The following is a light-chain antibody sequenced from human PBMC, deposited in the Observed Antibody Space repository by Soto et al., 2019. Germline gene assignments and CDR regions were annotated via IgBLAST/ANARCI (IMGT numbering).Light chain of an antibody. CDR1: QSLLYDNTYNY. CDR3: MQALQSLT. Sequence: IEMTQSPLTLPFTLLEPSSISRRSSQSLLYDNTYNYLDWYVQKPGQSPQLLIYFGSNRAPGVPDRFSGSGSGTDFTLKINRVEAEDVGTYYCMQALQSLTFGQGTRLETK. J-gene: IGKJ5*01. V-gene: IGKV2-28*01. CDR2: FGS.